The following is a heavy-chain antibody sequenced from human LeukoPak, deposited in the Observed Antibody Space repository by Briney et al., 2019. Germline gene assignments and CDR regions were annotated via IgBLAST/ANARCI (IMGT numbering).Heavy chain of an antibody. CDR2: ISAYNGNT. CDR1: GYTFTSYG. D-gene: IGHD6-13*01. CDR3: ARTGSSWFRYYFDY. V-gene: IGHV1-18*01. Sequence: ASVKVSCKASGYTFTSYGISWVRQAPGQGLEWMGWISAYNGNTNYAQKLQGRVTMTTDTSTSTAYMELRSLRSDDTAAYYCARTGSSWFRYYFDYWGQGTLVTVSS. J-gene: IGHJ4*02.